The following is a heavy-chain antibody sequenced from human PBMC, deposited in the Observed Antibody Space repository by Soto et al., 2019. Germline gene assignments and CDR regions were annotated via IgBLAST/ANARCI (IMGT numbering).Heavy chain of an antibody. CDR1: GGSISSSSYY. CDR2: IYYSGST. CDR3: ARHEKGYCSSTSCYQKYNWFDP. Sequence: SETLSLTCTVSGGSISSSSYYWGWIRQPPGKGLEWIGSIYYSGSTYYNPSLKSRVTISVDTSKNQFSLKLSSVTAADTAVYYCARHEKGYCSSTSCYQKYNWFDPWGQGTLATVSS. D-gene: IGHD2-2*01. J-gene: IGHJ5*02. V-gene: IGHV4-39*01.